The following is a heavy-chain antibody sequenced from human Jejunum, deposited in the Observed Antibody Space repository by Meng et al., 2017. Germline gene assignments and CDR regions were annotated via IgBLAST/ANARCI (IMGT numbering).Heavy chain of an antibody. J-gene: IGHJ5*01. CDR3: AGERWHKSFDW. Sequence: GESLKISCAASGFTFSNYWMHWVRQAPGKGLVWVSCINSDASRTDYADSVKGRFTISRDNAKNTLYLQMSGLRAENTAVYFCAGERWHKSFDWWGQGTVVTVSS. CDR2: INSDASRT. CDR1: GFTFSNYW. D-gene: IGHD2-15*01. V-gene: IGHV3-74*01.